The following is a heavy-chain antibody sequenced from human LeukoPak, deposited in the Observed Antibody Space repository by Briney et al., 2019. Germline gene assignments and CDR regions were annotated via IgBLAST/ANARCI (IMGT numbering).Heavy chain of an antibody. CDR2: ISYDGSNK. J-gene: IGHJ3*02. CDR3: ARDWTVTDAFDI. Sequence: GGSLRLSCAASGFTFSSYGMHWVRQAPGKGLEWVAVISYDGSNKYYADSVKGRFTISRDNSKNTLYLQMNSLRAEDTAVYYCARDWTVTDAFDIWGQGTMVTVSS. D-gene: IGHD4-17*01. V-gene: IGHV3-30*03. CDR1: GFTFSSYG.